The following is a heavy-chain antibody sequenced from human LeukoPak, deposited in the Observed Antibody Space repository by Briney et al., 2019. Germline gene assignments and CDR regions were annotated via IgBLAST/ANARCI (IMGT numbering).Heavy chain of an antibody. J-gene: IGHJ4*02. CDR1: GGSISSSSYS. V-gene: IGHV4-39*07. CDR2: VYYSGST. Sequence: SETLSLTCTVSGGSISSSSYSWGWIRQPPGKGLEWIGSVYYSGSTYYNPSLKSRVTISVDTSKNQFSLQLTSVTAADTAVYYCVRDGRDFWSGYYRGDYWGQGILVIVSS. CDR3: VRDGRDFWSGYYRGDY. D-gene: IGHD3-3*01.